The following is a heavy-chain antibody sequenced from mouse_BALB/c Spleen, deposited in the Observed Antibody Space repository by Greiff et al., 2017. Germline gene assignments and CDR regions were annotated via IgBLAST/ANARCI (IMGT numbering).Heavy chain of an antibody. Sequence: QVQLQQSGPGLVQPSQSLSITCTVSGFSLTSYGVHWVRQSPGKGLEWLGVIWSGGSTDYNAAFISRLSISKDNSKSQVFFKMNSLQANDTAIYYCARGPAYPMDYWGKGTPATVAS. CDR1: GFSLTSYG. V-gene: IGHV2-2*02. CDR2: IWSGGST. CDR3: ARGPAYPMDY. J-gene: IGHJ4*01.